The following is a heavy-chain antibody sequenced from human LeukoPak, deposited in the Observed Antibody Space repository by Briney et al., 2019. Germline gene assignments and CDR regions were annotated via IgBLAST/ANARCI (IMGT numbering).Heavy chain of an antibody. Sequence: SVKVSCKASGYTFTSYGISWVRQAPGQGLEWMGGIIPLFGSADYAQKFQGRVTFTADESTSTAYMELSSLRPEDTAVYYCARDLVGSAISYSSGAWDYWGQGTLVTVSS. CDR1: GYTFTSYG. CDR3: ARDLVGSAISYSSGAWDY. D-gene: IGHD3-10*01. CDR2: IIPLFGSA. V-gene: IGHV1-69*13. J-gene: IGHJ4*02.